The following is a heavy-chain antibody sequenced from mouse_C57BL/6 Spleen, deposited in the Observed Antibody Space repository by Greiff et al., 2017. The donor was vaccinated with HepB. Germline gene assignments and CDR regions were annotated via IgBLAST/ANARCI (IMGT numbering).Heavy chain of an antibody. CDR3: ARSTTVVDAMDY. CDR1: GYTFTSYG. Sequence: QVHVKQSGAELARPGASVKLSCKASGYTFTSYGISWVKQRTGQGLEWIGEIYPRSGNTYYNEKFKGKATLTADKSSSTAYMELRSLTSEDAAVYCCARSTTVVDAMDYWGQGTSVTVSS. D-gene: IGHD1-1*01. V-gene: IGHV1-81*01. CDR2: IYPRSGNT. J-gene: IGHJ4*01.